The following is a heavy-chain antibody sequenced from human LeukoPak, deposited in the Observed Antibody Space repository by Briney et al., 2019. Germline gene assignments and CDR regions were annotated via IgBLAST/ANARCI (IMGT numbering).Heavy chain of an antibody. CDR1: SGSLSSSNW. D-gene: IGHD4-17*01. CDR2: IHHSGST. Sequence: SETLSLTCAVSSGSLSSSNWWSWIRQPPGKGLEWIGEIHHSGSTNYNPSLKSRVTISVDTSKKQFSLKLSSVTAADTAVYYCARGGRYGDYTSDYWGQGTLVTVSS. CDR3: ARGGRYGDYTSDY. J-gene: IGHJ4*02. V-gene: IGHV4-4*02.